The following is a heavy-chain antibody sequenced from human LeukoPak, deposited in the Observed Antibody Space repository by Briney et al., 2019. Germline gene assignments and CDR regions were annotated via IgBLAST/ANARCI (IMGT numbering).Heavy chain of an antibody. V-gene: IGHV4-39*01. J-gene: IGHJ4*02. D-gene: IGHD5-12*01. CDR2: IYYSGST. CDR3: ASYLNSGYEYYFDY. Sequence: KASETLSLTCTVSGGSISSSSFYWGWIRQPPGKGLEWIGSIYYSGSTYYNPSLKSRVTISVDTSKNQFSLKLSSVTAADTAVCYCASYLNSGYEYYFDYWGQGTLVTVSS. CDR1: GGSISSSSFY.